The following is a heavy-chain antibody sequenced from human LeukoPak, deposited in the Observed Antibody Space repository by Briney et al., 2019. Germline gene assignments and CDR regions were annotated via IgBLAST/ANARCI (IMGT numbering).Heavy chain of an antibody. CDR3: ARDMRYFDWLSDY. CDR1: GFTFSSYW. CDR2: IKQDGSEK. D-gene: IGHD3-9*01. V-gene: IGHV3-7*05. J-gene: IGHJ4*02. Sequence: PGGSPRLSCAASGFTFSSYWMSWVRQAPGKGLEWVANIKQDGSEKYYVDSVKGRFTISRDNAKNSLYLQMNSLRAEDTAVYYCARDMRYFDWLSDYWGQGTLVTVSS.